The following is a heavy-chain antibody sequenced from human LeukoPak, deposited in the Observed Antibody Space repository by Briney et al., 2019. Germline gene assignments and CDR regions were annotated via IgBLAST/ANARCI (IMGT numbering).Heavy chain of an antibody. CDR1: GFTFSSYG. Sequence: GSLRLSCAPSGFTFSSYGMHWVRQAPGKGLEWIGEIYPSGSTNYNPSLKSRVTMSVDESKNEFSLKLTSVTAADTAVYYCARFHTSSWFFDSWGQGILVTVSS. V-gene: IGHV4-4*02. J-gene: IGHJ4*02. CDR3: ARFHTSSWFFDS. CDR2: IYPSGST. D-gene: IGHD6-13*01.